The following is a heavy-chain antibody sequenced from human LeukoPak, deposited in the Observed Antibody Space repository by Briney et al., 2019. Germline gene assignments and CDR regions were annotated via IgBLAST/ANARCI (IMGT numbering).Heavy chain of an antibody. J-gene: IGHJ4*02. V-gene: IGHV3-74*01. CDR1: GSHW. Sequence: GGSLRLSCAASGSHWMHWVRQAPGKGLVWVSHINSDGSWTSYADSVKGRFTISKDNAKNTVYLQMNNLRAEDTAVYYCVSFYETYWGRGTLVTVSS. D-gene: IGHD2/OR15-2a*01. CDR3: VSFYETY. CDR2: INSDGSWT.